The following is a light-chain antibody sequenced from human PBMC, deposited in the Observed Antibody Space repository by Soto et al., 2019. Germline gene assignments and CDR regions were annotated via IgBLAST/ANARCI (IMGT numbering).Light chain of an antibody. Sequence: EIVLTQSPATLSFSPGERATLSCRASQSVSSYLAWYQQKPGQAPRLLIYDASNRATGIPARFSGSGSGTDFTLTISSLEPEDFAVYYCQQRSNWQVTFGGGTKVDIK. J-gene: IGKJ4*01. CDR3: QQRSNWQVT. V-gene: IGKV3-11*01. CDR1: QSVSSY. CDR2: DAS.